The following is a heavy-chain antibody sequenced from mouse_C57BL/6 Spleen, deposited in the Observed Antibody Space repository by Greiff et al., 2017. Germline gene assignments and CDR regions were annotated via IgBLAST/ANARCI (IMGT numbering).Heavy chain of an antibody. J-gene: IGHJ4*01. CDR1: GYAFTNYL. CDR2: INPGSGGT. V-gene: IGHV1-54*01. D-gene: IGHD2-4*01. Sequence: VQLQESGAELVRPGTSVKVSCKASGYAFTNYLIEWVKRRPGQGLEWIGVINPGSGGTNYNEKFKGQATLTADKSSSTAYMQRSSLTSEDSAVYFGARYDYDHYYAMNYWGQGTSVTVSS. CDR3: ARYDYDHYYAMNY.